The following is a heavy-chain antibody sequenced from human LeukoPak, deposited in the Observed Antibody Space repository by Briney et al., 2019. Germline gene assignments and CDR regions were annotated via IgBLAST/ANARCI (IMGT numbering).Heavy chain of an antibody. J-gene: IGHJ6*02. CDR1: GFTFSSYG. CDR3: AKVHTAVAGTYYYYDMDV. Sequence: GGSLRLSCAASGFTFSSYGMHWVRQAPGKGLEWVAVISYDGSNKYYADSVKGRFTISRDNSKNTLYLQMNSLRAEDTAVYYCAKVHTAVAGTYYYYDMDVWGQGTTVTVSS. V-gene: IGHV3-30*18. D-gene: IGHD6-19*01. CDR2: ISYDGSNK.